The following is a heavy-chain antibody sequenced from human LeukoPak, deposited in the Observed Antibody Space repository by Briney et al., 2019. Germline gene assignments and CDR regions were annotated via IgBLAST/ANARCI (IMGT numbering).Heavy chain of an antibody. CDR2: INYSGST. Sequence: SETLSLTCTVSGGSISSVGYYWSWIRQHPGKGLEWIGYINYSGSTYYNPSLKSRVTISVDTSKNQFSLKLSSVTAADTAVYYCARDLRYCTNGVCHGMDVWGQGTTVTVSS. CDR3: ARDLRYCTNGVCHGMDV. J-gene: IGHJ6*02. CDR1: GGSISSVGYY. V-gene: IGHV4-31*03. D-gene: IGHD2-8*01.